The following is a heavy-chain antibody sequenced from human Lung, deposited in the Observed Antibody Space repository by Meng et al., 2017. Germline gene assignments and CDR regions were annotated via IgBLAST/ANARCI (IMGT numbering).Heavy chain of an antibody. Sequence: GESLKISCAGSGFTFSSYAMHWVRQAPGKGLEWVAVITYDGSNKYYADSVKGRFTISRDNSKNTLYLQMNSLRAEDTAVYYCARDPSIILWWTYYFDYWGQGTLVTVSS. D-gene: IGHD2-21*01. V-gene: IGHV3-30*01. CDR1: GFTFSSYA. CDR2: ITYDGSNK. CDR3: ARDPSIILWWTYYFDY. J-gene: IGHJ4*02.